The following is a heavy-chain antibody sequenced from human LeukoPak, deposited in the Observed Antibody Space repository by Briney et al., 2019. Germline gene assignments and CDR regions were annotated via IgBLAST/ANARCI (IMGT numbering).Heavy chain of an antibody. V-gene: IGHV4-30-4*08. CDR2: IYHSGIT. CDR3: ARQRMVRGVIRWFDP. D-gene: IGHD3-10*01. CDR1: GGSISSGDYY. Sequence: SETLSLTCTVSGGSISSGDYYWSWIRQPPGKGLEWIGHIYHSGITYYNPSLKSRVTFLVDTSKNQFSLKLSSVTAADTAVYYCARQRMVRGVIRWFDPWGQGTLVTVSS. J-gene: IGHJ5*02.